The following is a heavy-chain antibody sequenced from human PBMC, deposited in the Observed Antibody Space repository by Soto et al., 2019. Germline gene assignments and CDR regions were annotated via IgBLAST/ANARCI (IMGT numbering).Heavy chain of an antibody. Sequence: PGGSLRLSCAASGFTFSTYSMSWVRQAPGKGLEWVSAIRGSGGSTYYADSVKGRFTISRDNSKNTLYLQMNSLRAEDTAVYYCAKDGGTGYLGYYYGMDVWGQGTTVTVSS. CDR2: IRGSGGST. CDR1: GFTFSTYS. V-gene: IGHV3-23*01. CDR3: AKDGGTGYLGYYYGMDV. D-gene: IGHD3-16*01. J-gene: IGHJ6*02.